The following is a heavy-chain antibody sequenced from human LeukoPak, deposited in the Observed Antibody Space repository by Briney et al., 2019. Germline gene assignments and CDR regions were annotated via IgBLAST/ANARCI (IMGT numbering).Heavy chain of an antibody. J-gene: IGHJ4*02. CDR1: GYTFNSYG. V-gene: IGHV1-18*01. D-gene: IGHD3-3*01. CDR3: AREVRSGYYIDY. Sequence: GASVKVSCKASGYTFNSYGISWVRQAPGQGLEWMGWVSPYTGSTRYAQSLQGRVTMTTDTSTGTAYMELRSLTSDGTAVYYCAREVRSGYYIDYWGQGTLVTVSS. CDR2: VSPYTGST.